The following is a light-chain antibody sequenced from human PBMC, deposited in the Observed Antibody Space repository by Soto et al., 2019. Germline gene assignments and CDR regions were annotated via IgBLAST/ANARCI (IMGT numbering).Light chain of an antibody. Sequence: QSALTQPASVSGSPGQSITITCTGTSSDVGSYNLVSWYQQHPGKAPKLMIYEGSKRPSGVSNRFSGSKSGNTASLTISGLQAEDEADYYCCSYAGSSTYVFGTWTRSPS. CDR3: CSYAGSSTYV. CDR1: SSDVGSYNL. J-gene: IGLJ1*01. CDR2: EGS. V-gene: IGLV2-23*01.